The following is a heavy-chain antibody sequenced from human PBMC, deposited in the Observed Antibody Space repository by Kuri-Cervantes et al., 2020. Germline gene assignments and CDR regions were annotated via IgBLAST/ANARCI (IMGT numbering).Heavy chain of an antibody. CDR1: GYTFTSYY. CDR2: INPSGGST. J-gene: IGHJ6*03. D-gene: IGHD3-3*01. CDR3: ARAKEVGYDFWSGYYTNYYYYYYMDV. V-gene: IGHV1-46*01. Sequence: ASVKVSCKASGYTFTSYYMHWVRQAPGQGLEWMGIINPSGGSTSYAQKFQGRVTMTRDTSTSTVYMELSSLRSEDTAVYYCARAKEVGYDFWSGYYTNYYYYYYMDVWGKGTTVTVSS.